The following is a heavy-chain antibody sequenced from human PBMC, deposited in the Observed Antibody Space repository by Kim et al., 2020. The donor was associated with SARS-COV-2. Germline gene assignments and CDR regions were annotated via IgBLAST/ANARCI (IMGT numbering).Heavy chain of an antibody. CDR2: INHSGST. J-gene: IGHJ5*02. Sequence: SETLSLTCAVYGGSFSGYYWSWIRQPPGKGLEWIGEINHSGSTNYNPSLKSRVTISVDTSKNQFSLKLSSVTAADTAVYYCARGRRYSRGPIPWFDPWGQGTLVTVSS. D-gene: IGHD6-13*01. CDR1: GGSFSGYY. CDR3: ARGRRYSRGPIPWFDP. V-gene: IGHV4-34*01.